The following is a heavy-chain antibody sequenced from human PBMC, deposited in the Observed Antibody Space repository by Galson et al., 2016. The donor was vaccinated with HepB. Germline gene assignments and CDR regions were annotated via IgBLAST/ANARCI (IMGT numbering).Heavy chain of an antibody. Sequence: LSLTCTVSGGSISSSSYYWGWVRQPPGKGLEWIGSIYYSGSTYYNPSLKSRVTISVDTSKNQFSLKLSSVTAADTAVYYCARVRYYFDYWGQGTLVTVSS. CDR3: ARVRYYFDY. CDR2: IYYSGST. CDR1: GGSISSSSYY. J-gene: IGHJ4*02. V-gene: IGHV4-39*01.